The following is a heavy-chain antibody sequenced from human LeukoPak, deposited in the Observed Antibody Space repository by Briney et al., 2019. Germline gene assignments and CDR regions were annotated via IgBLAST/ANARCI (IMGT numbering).Heavy chain of an antibody. J-gene: IGHJ4*02. CDR1: GGSFSGYY. CDR3: AREDWNDGTVDY. D-gene: IGHD1-1*01. Sequence: PSETLSLTRAVYGGSFSGYYWSWIRQPAGKGLEWIGRIYTSGSTNYNPSLKSRVTISVDTSKNQFSLKLSSVTAADTAVYYCAREDWNDGTVDYWGQGTLVTVSS. V-gene: IGHV4-59*10. CDR2: IYTSGST.